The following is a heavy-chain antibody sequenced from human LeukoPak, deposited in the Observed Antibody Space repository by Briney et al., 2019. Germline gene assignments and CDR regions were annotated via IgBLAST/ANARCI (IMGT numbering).Heavy chain of an antibody. D-gene: IGHD3-10*01. V-gene: IGHV1-8*01. CDR1: GYTFTSYD. J-gene: IGHJ5*02. CDR2: MNPNSGNT. Sequence: ASVKVSCKASGYTFTSYDINLVRQATGQGLEWMGWMNPNSGNTGYAQKFQGRVTMTRDTSTSTVYMELSSLRSEDTAVYYCARVDAYGSGATLGFDPWGQGTLVTVSS. CDR3: ARVDAYGSGATLGFDP.